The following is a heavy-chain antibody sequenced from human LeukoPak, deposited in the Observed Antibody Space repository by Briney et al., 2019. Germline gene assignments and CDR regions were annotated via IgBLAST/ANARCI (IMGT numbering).Heavy chain of an antibody. CDR1: GYNFRSYG. J-gene: IGHJ3*02. CDR2: ITAGNGNT. D-gene: IGHD5-18*01. V-gene: IGHV1-18*01. Sequence: ASVKVSCKASGYNFRSYGIGWVRQAPRQGPEWMGWITAGNGNTNYAQKVQGRVTMTTDTSTSTAYMELRSLRSDDTAVYFCARDLARGYSYGYNAFDIWGQGTMVTVSS. CDR3: ARDLARGYSYGYNAFDI.